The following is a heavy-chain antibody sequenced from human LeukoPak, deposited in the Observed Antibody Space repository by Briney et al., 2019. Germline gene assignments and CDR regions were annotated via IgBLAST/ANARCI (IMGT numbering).Heavy chain of an antibody. CDR1: GFTFSSYA. V-gene: IGHV3-23*01. CDR2: ISGSGGST. CDR3: AKGFRAAGSLYYFDY. J-gene: IGHJ4*02. D-gene: IGHD6-13*01. Sequence: PGGSLRLSCAASGFTFSSYAMSWVRQALGKGLEWVSDISGSGGSTYYADSVKGRFTISRDNSKNTLYLQMNSLRAEDTAIYYCAKGFRAAGSLYYFDYWGQGTLVTVSS.